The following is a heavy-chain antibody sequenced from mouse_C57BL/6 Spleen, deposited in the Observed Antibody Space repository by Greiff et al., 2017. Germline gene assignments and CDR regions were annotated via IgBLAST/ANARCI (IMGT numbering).Heavy chain of an antibody. D-gene: IGHD1-1*01. CDR3: AREDTTYAMDY. J-gene: IGHJ4*01. V-gene: IGHV1-54*01. Sequence: VQLQQSGAELVRPGTSVTVSCKASGYAFTNYLIEWVKQRPGQGLEWIGVINPGSGGTNYNEKFKGKATLTADTSSSTAYMQLSSLTSEDSAVYVCAREDTTYAMDYWGQGTSVTVSS. CDR1: GYAFTNYL. CDR2: INPGSGGT.